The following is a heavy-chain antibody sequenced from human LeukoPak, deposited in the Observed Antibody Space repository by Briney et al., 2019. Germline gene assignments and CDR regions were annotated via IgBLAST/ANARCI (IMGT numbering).Heavy chain of an antibody. D-gene: IGHD3-22*01. CDR1: GFTFSSYA. J-gene: IGHJ4*02. V-gene: IGHV3-23*01. Sequence: PGGSLRPSCAASGFTFSSYAMSWVRQAPGKGLQWVSAISGSGGSTYYADSVKGRFTISRDNSKSTLYLQMNSLRAEDTAIYHCASLSGVIVPGQWGQGTLVTVSS. CDR3: ASLSGVIVPGQ. CDR2: ISGSGGST.